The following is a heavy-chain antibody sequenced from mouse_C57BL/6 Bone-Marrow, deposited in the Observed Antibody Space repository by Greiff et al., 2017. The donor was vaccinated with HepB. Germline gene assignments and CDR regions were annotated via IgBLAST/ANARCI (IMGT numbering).Heavy chain of an antibody. Sequence: QVQLKESGAELVKPGASVKLSCKASGYTFTEYTIHWVKQRSGQGLEWIGWFYPGSGSIKYNEKFKDKATLTADKSSSTVYMELSRLTSEDSAVYFCARHEEYYYGSSYYWYFDVWGTGTTVTVSS. V-gene: IGHV1-62-2*01. J-gene: IGHJ1*03. CDR3: ARHEEYYYGSSYYWYFDV. CDR1: GYTFTEYT. D-gene: IGHD1-1*01. CDR2: FYPGSGSI.